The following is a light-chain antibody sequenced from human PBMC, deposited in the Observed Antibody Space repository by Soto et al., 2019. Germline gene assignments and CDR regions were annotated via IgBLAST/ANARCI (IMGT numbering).Light chain of an antibody. CDR1: SSDVGAYNF. Sequence: QSVLTQPASVSGSPGQSVTISCTGTSSDVGAYNFVSWYQQHPGKAPKLMIYDVTNRPSGISNRFSGSKSGNTASLTISGLQAEXEXDXYCSSYRSSTTPSVFGTGTKLTVL. CDR3: SSYRSSTTPSV. V-gene: IGLV2-14*01. J-gene: IGLJ1*01. CDR2: DVT.